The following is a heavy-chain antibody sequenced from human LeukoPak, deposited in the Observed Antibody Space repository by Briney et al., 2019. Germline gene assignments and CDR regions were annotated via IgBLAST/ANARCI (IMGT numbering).Heavy chain of an antibody. V-gene: IGHV3-74*01. Sequence: GGSLRLSCAASGFTLSRYWMHWVRQAPGKGLVWVSRINSDGSTTSYADSVKGRFTISRDNAKNTLYLQMNSLRAEDTAVYYCIYYGSGSYYKYYFDYWGQGTLVTVSS. D-gene: IGHD3-10*01. CDR3: IYYGSGSYYKYYFDY. CDR2: INSDGSTT. J-gene: IGHJ4*02. CDR1: GFTLSRYW.